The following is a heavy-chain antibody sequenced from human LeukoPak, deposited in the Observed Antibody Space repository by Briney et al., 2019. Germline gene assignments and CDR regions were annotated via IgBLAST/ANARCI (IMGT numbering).Heavy chain of an antibody. J-gene: IGHJ4*02. V-gene: IGHV1-2*02. CDR1: GYTFTGYY. D-gene: IGHD3-10*01. CDR2: INPNSVGT. Sequence: ASVKVSCKASGYTFTGYYMHWVRQAPGQGLEWMGWINPNSVGTNYAQKFQGRVTMTRDTSISTAYMELSRLRSDDTAVYYCARGEGVGLLWFGELYWAPSFDYWGQGTLVTVSS. CDR3: ARGEGVGLLWFGELYWAPSFDY.